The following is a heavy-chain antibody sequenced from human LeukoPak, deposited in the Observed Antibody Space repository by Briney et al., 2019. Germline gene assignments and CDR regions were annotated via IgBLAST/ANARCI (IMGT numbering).Heavy chain of an antibody. J-gene: IGHJ4*02. V-gene: IGHV3-30-3*01. CDR1: GSTFSSYA. CDR3: ARDGTMVRGVIVGYFDY. Sequence: GGSLRLSCAASGSTFSSYAMHWVRQAPGKGLEGVAVISYDGSNKYYADSVKGRFTISRDNSKNTLYLQMNSLRAEDTAVYYCARDGTMVRGVIVGYFDYWGQGTLVTVSS. CDR2: ISYDGSNK. D-gene: IGHD3-10*01.